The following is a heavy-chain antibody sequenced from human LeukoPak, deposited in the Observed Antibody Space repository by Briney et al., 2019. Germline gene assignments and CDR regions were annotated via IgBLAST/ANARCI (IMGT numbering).Heavy chain of an antibody. D-gene: IGHD3-3*01. Sequence: GGSLRLSCAASGFTFSSYWMHWVRQAPGKGLVWVSRINSDGSSTSYADSVKGRFTISRDNAKNTLYLQMNSLRAEDTAVYYCTSGSGHYYYYYMDVWGKGTTVTVSS. CDR2: INSDGSST. V-gene: IGHV3-74*01. CDR3: TSGSGHYYYYYMDV. CDR1: GFTFSSYW. J-gene: IGHJ6*03.